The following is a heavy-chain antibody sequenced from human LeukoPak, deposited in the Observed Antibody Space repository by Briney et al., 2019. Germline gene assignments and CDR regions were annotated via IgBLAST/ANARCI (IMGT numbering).Heavy chain of an antibody. Sequence: SEILSLTCTVSGGSISSYYWSWIRQPPGKRLESIGHIYYSGSTNYNPSLKSRVTISVDTSKNQFSPKLSSVTAADTAVYYCASRSSIWSGYQDTLYYFDSWGQGTLVTVSS. CDR1: GGSISSYY. V-gene: IGHV4-59*01. CDR3: ASRSSIWSGYQDTLYYFDS. J-gene: IGHJ4*02. CDR2: IYYSGST. D-gene: IGHD3-3*01.